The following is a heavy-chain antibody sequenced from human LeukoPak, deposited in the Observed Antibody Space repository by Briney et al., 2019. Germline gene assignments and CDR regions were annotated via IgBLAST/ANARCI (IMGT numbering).Heavy chain of an antibody. V-gene: IGHV1-18*01. CDR1: GGTFSSYA. CDR3: AREYSSSWFWIPDY. Sequence: ASVKVSCKASGGTFSSYAISWVRQAPGQGLEWMGWISAYNDNTNYAQKLQGRVTMTTDTSTSTAYMELRSLRSDDTAVYYCAREYSSSWFWIPDYWGQGTLVTVSS. D-gene: IGHD6-13*01. J-gene: IGHJ4*02. CDR2: ISAYNDNT.